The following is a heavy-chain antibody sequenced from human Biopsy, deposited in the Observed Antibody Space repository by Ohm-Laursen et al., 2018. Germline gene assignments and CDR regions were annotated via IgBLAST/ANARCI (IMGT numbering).Heavy chain of an antibody. V-gene: IGHV3-23*01. J-gene: IGHJ5*02. D-gene: IGHD3-16*01. CDR2: ITGSGGST. CDR3: AKGYGPDNWFDP. CDR1: GFTFSTYA. Sequence: LSLTCAASGFTFSTYAMTWVRQAPGEGLEWVSSITGSGGSTYYPDSVKGRFTISRDNSKNSLYLQMNSLRAEDTAVYYCAKGYGPDNWFDPWGQGTLVTVSS.